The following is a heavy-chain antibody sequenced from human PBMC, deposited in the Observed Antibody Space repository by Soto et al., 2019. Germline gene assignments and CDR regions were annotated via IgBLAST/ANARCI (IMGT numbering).Heavy chain of an antibody. D-gene: IGHD2-8*01. CDR2: IFHDGTA. J-gene: IGHJ4*02. V-gene: IGHV4-4*02. Sequence: KAWETLSLTCAVSGVSISSGNWWTWVRQTPQRGLEYIGEIFHDGTANYYPSFERRVAISVDTSKNQFSLKLTSVTAADTAIYFYARLVYDTRLNYMYFDFWGQGARVTVSS. CDR1: GVSISSGNW. CDR3: ARLVYDTRLNYMYFDF.